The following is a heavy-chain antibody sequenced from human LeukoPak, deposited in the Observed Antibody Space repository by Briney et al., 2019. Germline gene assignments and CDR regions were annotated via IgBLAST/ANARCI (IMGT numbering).Heavy chain of an antibody. Sequence: GASVKVSCKASGYIFTGYYMHWVRQAPGQGLEWMGWISPKSGVTNYAQKFQGRVTMTSDTSISTAYMELSRLTSDDTAVYYCAKANWDRYFDLWGRGTLVTVSS. J-gene: IGHJ2*01. CDR3: AKANWDRYFDL. CDR1: GYIFTGYY. D-gene: IGHD7-27*01. CDR2: ISPKSGVT. V-gene: IGHV1-2*02.